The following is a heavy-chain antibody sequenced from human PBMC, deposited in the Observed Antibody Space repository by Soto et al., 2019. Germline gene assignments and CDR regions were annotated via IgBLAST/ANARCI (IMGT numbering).Heavy chain of an antibody. Sequence: SETLSLTCTVSGGYISSGSYFWGCIRQPPGKGLEWIGTVYYSGSTYYNPSLRSRVTISVDTSKNQFSLKLNTVTAADTAVYYCVRRGGAVAGTSRFDSWGQGTLVTVSS. D-gene: IGHD6-19*01. V-gene: IGHV4-39*01. CDR3: VRRGGAVAGTSRFDS. CDR2: VYYSGST. J-gene: IGHJ4*02. CDR1: GGYISSGSYF.